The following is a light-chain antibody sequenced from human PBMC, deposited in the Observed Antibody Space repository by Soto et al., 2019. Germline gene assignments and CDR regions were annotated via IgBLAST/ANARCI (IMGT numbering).Light chain of an antibody. J-gene: IGKJ1*01. CDR3: QQSYSGWT. Sequence: DIQMAQSPSSLSASVGDRVTISCRASQRIGFYLNWYQQKPGRAPKLLIYTASNLQSVVPSRFSGSGSGTDFTLTISSLQPEDFATYYCQQSYSGWTFGQGTKVEVK. V-gene: IGKV1-39*01. CDR1: QRIGFY. CDR2: TAS.